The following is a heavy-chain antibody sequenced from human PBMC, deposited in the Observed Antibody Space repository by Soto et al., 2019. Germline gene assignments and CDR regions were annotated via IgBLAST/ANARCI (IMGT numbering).Heavy chain of an antibody. Sequence: DSLQVSCKASGYTFTSYAMHWVRQAPGQRLEWMGWSNAGNGNTKYSQEFQGRVTITRDTSASTAYMELSSLRSEDMAVYYCARGDTAMVVTYYYYYYGMDGWGKGNTVTV. CDR1: GYTFTSYA. J-gene: IGHJ6*04. V-gene: IGHV1-3*02. D-gene: IGHD5-18*01. CDR3: ARGDTAMVVTYYYYYYGMDG. CDR2: SNAGNGNT.